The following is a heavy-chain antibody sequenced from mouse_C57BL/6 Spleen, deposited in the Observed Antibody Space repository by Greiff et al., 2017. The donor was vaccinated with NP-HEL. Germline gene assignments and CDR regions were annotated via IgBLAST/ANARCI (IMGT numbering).Heavy chain of an antibody. CDR1: GYSFTGYF. D-gene: IGHD2-1*01. CDR3: AREEGYGNYAMDY. V-gene: IGHV1-20*01. J-gene: IGHJ4*01. CDR2: INPYNGDT. Sequence: EVQLQQSGPELVKPGDSVKISCKASGYSFTGYFMNWVMQSHGKSLEWIGRINPYNGDTFYNQKFKGKATLTVDKSSSTAHMELRSLTSEDSAVYYCAREEGYGNYAMDYWGQGTSVTVSS.